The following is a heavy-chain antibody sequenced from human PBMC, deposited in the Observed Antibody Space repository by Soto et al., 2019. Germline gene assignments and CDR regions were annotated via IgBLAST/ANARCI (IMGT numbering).Heavy chain of an antibody. CDR3: ARDNDRLQLGGNYYYILDV. D-gene: IGHD4-4*01. CDR2: IIPLFRTP. CDR1: GGTFSSSA. J-gene: IGHJ6*02. V-gene: IGHV1-69*12. Sequence: QVQLVQSGAEMKEPGSSVKVSCKTSGGTFSSSAISWLRQAPGQGLEWMGGIIPLFRTPDYAQKFQGRVTIAADESTSTAYMGLSSLRSEDTVVYYCARDNDRLQLGGNYYYILDVWGQGTTITVSS.